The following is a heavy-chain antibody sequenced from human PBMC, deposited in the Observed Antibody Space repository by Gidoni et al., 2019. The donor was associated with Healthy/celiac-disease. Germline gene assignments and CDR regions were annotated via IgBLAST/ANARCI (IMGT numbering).Heavy chain of an antibody. CDR3: ARADRIAVAGSFGY. J-gene: IGHJ4*02. V-gene: IGHV3-20*01. CDR2: INWNGGST. D-gene: IGHD6-19*01. Sequence: EVQLVESGGGVVRHGGSLRLSCAASGFTFDDYGMSWVRQAPGKGLEWVSGINWNGGSTGYADSVKGRFTISRDNAKNSLYLQMNSLRAEDTALYHCARADRIAVAGSFGYWGQGTLVTVSS. CDR1: GFTFDDYG.